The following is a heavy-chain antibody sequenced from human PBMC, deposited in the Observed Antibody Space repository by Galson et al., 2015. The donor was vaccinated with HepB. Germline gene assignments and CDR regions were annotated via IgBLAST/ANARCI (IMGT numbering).Heavy chain of an antibody. CDR2: ISYDGSNK. CDR3: AREGGYYDILTGYYFYYYGMDV. V-gene: IGHV3-30*04. D-gene: IGHD3-9*01. CDR1: GFTFSSYA. J-gene: IGHJ6*02. Sequence: SLRLSCAASGFTFSSYAMHWVRQAPGKGLEWVAVISYDGSNKYYADSVKGRFTISRDNSKNTLYLQMNSLRAEDTAVYYCAREGGYYDILTGYYFYYYGMDVWGQGTTVTVSS.